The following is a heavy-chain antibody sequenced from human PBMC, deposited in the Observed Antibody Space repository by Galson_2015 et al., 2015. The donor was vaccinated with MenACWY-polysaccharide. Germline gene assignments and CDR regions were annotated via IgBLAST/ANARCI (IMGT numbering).Heavy chain of an antibody. Sequence: SLRLSCAASGFSFSDYNMNWVRQAPGKGLEWVSIISSSASYIYYADSVKGRFTISRDNAKNSLYLQMNSLRAEDTAIYYCARDTGGSDYWGQRTLVTVSS. CDR3: ARDTGGSDY. CDR2: ISSSASYI. CDR1: GFSFSDYN. J-gene: IGHJ4*02. D-gene: IGHD3-16*01. V-gene: IGHV3-21*01.